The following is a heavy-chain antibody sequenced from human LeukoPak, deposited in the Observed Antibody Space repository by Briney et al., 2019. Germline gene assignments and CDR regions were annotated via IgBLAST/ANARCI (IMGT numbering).Heavy chain of an antibody. D-gene: IGHD5-12*01. CDR3: AKDRSSGYDYDY. Sequence: GGSLRLSCAASGFRFDDYAMHWVRQVPGKGLEWVSGITWNSVGTGYADSVKGRFTISRDNAKNSLYLQMNSLRAEDTAVYYCAKDRSSGYDYDYWGQGTLVTVSS. J-gene: IGHJ4*02. CDR1: GFRFDDYA. V-gene: IGHV3-9*01. CDR2: ITWNSVGT.